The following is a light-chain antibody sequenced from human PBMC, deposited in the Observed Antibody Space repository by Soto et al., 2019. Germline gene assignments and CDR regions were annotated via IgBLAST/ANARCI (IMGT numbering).Light chain of an antibody. CDR1: QGISNY. J-gene: IGKJ1*01. CDR2: AAS. V-gene: IGKV1-27*01. Sequence: DIQMTQSPSSLSASVGDRVTITCRASQGISNYLAWYQQKPGKVPKLLIYAASTLQSGVPSRFSGSGSGTDVTLTISSLQPEDVGNYYCQKYNSAPRTFEEGTKVEIK. CDR3: QKYNSAPRT.